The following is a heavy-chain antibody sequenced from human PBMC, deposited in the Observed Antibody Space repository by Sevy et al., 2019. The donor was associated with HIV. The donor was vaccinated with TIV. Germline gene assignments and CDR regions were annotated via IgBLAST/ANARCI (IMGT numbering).Heavy chain of an antibody. CDR1: GFTFSNAW. CDR2: IKSKTDGGTT. CDR3: TSNPDGGKISHYFDY. V-gene: IGHV3-15*01. J-gene: IGHJ4*02. Sequence: GGSLRLSCAASGFTFSNAWMSWVRQAPGKGLEWVGRIKSKTDGGTTDYAAPVKGRFTISRDDSKNTLYLQMNSLKTEDTAVYYCTSNPDGGKISHYFDYWGQGTLVTVSS. D-gene: IGHD2-15*01.